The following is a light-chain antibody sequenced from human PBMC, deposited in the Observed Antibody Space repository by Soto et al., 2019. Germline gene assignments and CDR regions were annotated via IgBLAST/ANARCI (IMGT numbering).Light chain of an antibody. J-gene: IGLJ1*01. CDR2: NND. CDR1: DSNIGTNT. V-gene: IGLV1-44*01. CDR3: AAWDDSLNAYV. Sequence: QSVLTQPPSASGTPGQRVTISCSGGDSNIGTNTVNWYRQVPGTAPKLLIHNNDQRPSGVPDRISGSKSGTSASLAISGLHSDDEADYYCAAWDDSLNAYVFGIGTKLTVL.